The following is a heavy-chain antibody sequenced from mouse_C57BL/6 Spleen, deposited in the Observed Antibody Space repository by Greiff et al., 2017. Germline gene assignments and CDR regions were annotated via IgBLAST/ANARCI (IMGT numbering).Heavy chain of an antibody. Sequence: QVQLQQSGAELVKPGASVKISCKASGYAFSSYWMNWVKQRPGKGLEWIGQIYPGDGDTNYNGKFKGKATLTADKSSSTAYMQLSSLTSEDSAVYFCARLHYGSSYGYWGQGTTLTVSS. CDR3: ARLHYGSSYGY. CDR1: GYAFSSYW. J-gene: IGHJ2*01. D-gene: IGHD1-1*01. V-gene: IGHV1-80*01. CDR2: IYPGDGDT.